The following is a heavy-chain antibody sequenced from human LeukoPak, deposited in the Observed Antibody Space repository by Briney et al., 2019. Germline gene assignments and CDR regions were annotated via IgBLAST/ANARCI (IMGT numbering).Heavy chain of an antibody. CDR1: GFTFSSYS. CDR2: ISGSGGST. CDR3: AKEELLSAFAFDI. D-gene: IGHD1-26*01. Sequence: GRSLRLSCAASGFTFSSYSMNWVRQAPGKGLEWVSAISGSGGSTYYADSVKGRFTISRDNSKNTLYLQMNSLRAEDTAVYYCAKEELLSAFAFDIWGQGTMVTVSS. V-gene: IGHV3-23*01. J-gene: IGHJ3*02.